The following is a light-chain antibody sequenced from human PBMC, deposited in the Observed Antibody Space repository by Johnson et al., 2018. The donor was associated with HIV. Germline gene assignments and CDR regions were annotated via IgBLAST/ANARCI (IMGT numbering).Light chain of an antibody. CDR3: GTWDSSLSAAGNV. CDR2: DNN. Sequence: QSVLTQPPSVSAAPGQKVTISCSGSSSNIGNNYVSWYQQLPGTAPKLLIYDNNKRPSGIPDRFSGSKSGTSATLGITGLQTGDEADYYCGTWDSSLSAAGNVFVTGTKVTVL. V-gene: IGLV1-51*01. CDR1: SSNIGNNY. J-gene: IGLJ1*01.